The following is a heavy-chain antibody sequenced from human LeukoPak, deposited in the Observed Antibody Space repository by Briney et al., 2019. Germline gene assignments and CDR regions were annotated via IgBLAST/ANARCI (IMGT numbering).Heavy chain of an antibody. Sequence: SETQSLSYAVDGGFFSGYYWSWIRQPPGKGLEWIGEINHSGSTNYNPSLKSRVTISVDTSKSQFSLKLSSVTAADTAVYYCARGGGYYYMDVWGKGTTVTVAS. V-gene: IGHV4-34*01. J-gene: IGHJ6*03. CDR2: INHSGST. CDR3: ARGGGYYYMDV. D-gene: IGHD3-10*01. CDR1: GGFFSGYY.